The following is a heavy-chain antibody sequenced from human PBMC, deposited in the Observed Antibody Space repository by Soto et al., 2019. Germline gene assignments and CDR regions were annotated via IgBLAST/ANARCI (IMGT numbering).Heavy chain of an antibody. J-gene: IGHJ2*01. V-gene: IGHV3-30*03. CDR3: FFFQAEDGIRDL. CDR2: LSDEGSTK. Sequence: GKVLDWVAVLSDEGSTKSNADSFKGRFTISRDNSKNTLYLQMNSLRAEDTAVYYCFFFQAEDGIRDL. D-gene: IGHD2-21*01.